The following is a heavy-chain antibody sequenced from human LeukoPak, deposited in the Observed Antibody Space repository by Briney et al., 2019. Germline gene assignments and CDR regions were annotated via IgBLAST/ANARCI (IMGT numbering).Heavy chain of an antibody. Sequence: GGSLRLSCAASGFTFSSYAMSWVRQAPGKGLEWVSSISDSGGRIYYAGSVKGRFTIPRDNSKNTLFLQMNSLRAEDTAVYYCAKDFRDSGDYHLFDYWGQGTLVTVSS. CDR3: AKDFRDSGDYHLFDY. J-gene: IGHJ4*02. D-gene: IGHD4-17*01. V-gene: IGHV3-23*01. CDR1: GFTFSSYA. CDR2: ISDSGGRI.